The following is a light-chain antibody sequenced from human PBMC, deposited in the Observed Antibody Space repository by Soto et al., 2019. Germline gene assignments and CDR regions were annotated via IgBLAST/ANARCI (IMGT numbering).Light chain of an antibody. CDR1: SSDVGTYNS. J-gene: IGLJ2*01. CDR2: EVS. CDR3: SSYAGDINLV. V-gene: IGLV2-8*01. Sequence: QSALTQPSSASGSPGQSVTISCTGTSSDVGTYNSVSWYQQHPGKAPKLMIYEVSKRPSGVPDRFSGSKSGNTASLTVYGLQAEDEAEYYCSSYAGDINLVVGGGTKLTVL.